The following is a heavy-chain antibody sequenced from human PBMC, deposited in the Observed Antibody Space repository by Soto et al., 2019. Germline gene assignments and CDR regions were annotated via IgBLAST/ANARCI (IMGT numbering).Heavy chain of an antibody. V-gene: IGHV3-15*05. D-gene: IGHD6-19*01. CDR2: IKRKDDDGQV. CDR3: TTLGAGPAWGDDY. CDR1: GFTFSNAW. J-gene: IGHJ4*02. Sequence: EVQVVESGGGLVQPGGSLRLSCATSGFTFSNAWLSWVRQVPGKGLEWLGRIKRKDDDGQVQYAEAVKGRFTISRDDSRQTVDLERNSLRSEDTGMYYCTTLGAGPAWGDDYWGQGALVTVSS.